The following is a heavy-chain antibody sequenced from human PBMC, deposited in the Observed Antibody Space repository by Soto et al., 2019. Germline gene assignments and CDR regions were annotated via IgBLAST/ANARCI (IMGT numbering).Heavy chain of an antibody. CDR2: ISNDGISA. CDR3: ARVRAGAVADTDL. V-gene: IGHV3-74*01. D-gene: IGHD6-19*01. CDR1: GFSFKYAW. Sequence: EVQLVESGGGLVQPGGSLRLSCEASGFSFKYAWMHWVRQAPGKGLVWVSHISNDGISATYADSVKGRFTVSTDKAKNTLYLQMDSLTVDDTAVYYCARVRAGAVADTDLWGQGTLVTVSS. J-gene: IGHJ5*02.